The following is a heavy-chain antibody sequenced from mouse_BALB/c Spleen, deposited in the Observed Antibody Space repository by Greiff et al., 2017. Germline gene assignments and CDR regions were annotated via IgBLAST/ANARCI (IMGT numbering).Heavy chain of an antibody. CDR1: GYSITSDYA. CDR2: ISYSGST. J-gene: IGHJ2*01. CDR3: ARSPSLYYFDY. Sequence: EGQLQESGPGLVKPSQSLSLTCTVTGYSITSDYAWYWIRQFPGNKLEWMGYISYSGSTSYNPSLKSRISITRDTSKNQFFLQLNSVTTEDTATYYCARSPSLYYFDYWGQGTTLTVSS. V-gene: IGHV3-2*02.